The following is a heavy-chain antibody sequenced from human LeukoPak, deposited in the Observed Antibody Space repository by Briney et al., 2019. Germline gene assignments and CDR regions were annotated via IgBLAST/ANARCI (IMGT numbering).Heavy chain of an antibody. V-gene: IGHV1-2*02. D-gene: IGHD6-13*01. Sequence: ASVKVSCKASGYTFTGYYMHWVGQAPGQGLEGMGWINPNSGGTNYAQKLQGRVTMTRDTSISTAYMELSRLRSDDTAVYYCARSIAAAGSDDDWGQGTLVTVSS. CDR2: INPNSGGT. J-gene: IGHJ4*02. CDR3: ARSIAAAGSDDD. CDR1: GYTFTGYY.